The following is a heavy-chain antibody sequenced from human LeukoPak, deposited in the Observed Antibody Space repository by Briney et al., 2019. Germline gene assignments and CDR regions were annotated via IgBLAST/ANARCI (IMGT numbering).Heavy chain of an antibody. V-gene: IGHV4-61*01. D-gene: IGHD6-13*01. Sequence: SETLSLTCTVSGXSVSSDNYYWTWIRQPPGKGLQWIGYISYSGSTNYNPSLKSRVTISVDTSKNQFSLKLSSVTAADTAVYYCARDQSVRLLQTSSTYFKHVFAIWGQGSMVTVSS. CDR2: ISYSGST. CDR1: GXSVSSDNYY. J-gene: IGHJ3*02. CDR3: ARDQSVRLLQTSSTYFKHVFAI.